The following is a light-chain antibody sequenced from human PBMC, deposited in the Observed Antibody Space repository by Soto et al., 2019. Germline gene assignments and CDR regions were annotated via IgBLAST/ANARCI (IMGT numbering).Light chain of an antibody. J-gene: IGKJ1*01. CDR2: GAS. Sequence: EIVMTQSPATLSLSPGERATLSCRASQSVSSSYLAWYQQKPGQAPRFLIYGASSRATGIPDRFSGSGSGTDFTLTISRLEPEDFAVYYCQQNGSSRTFGQGTKVDIK. V-gene: IGKV3-20*01. CDR3: QQNGSSRT. CDR1: QSVSSSY.